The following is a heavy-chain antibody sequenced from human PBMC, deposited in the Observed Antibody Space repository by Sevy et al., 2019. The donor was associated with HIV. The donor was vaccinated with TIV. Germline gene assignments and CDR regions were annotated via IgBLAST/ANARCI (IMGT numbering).Heavy chain of an antibody. CDR3: ARVLLWFGDVSFDY. Sequence: GGSVRLSCAASGFTFSSYWMSWVRQAPGKGLEWVANIKQDGSEKYYVDSVKGRFTISRDNAKNSLYLQMNSLRAEDTAVYYCARVLLWFGDVSFDYWGQGTLVTVSS. V-gene: IGHV3-7*01. D-gene: IGHD3-10*01. J-gene: IGHJ4*02. CDR2: IKQDGSEK. CDR1: GFTFSSYW.